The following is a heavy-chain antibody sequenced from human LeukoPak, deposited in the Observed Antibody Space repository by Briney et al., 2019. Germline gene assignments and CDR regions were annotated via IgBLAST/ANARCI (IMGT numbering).Heavy chain of an antibody. CDR3: ARRVEYCYYIDF. J-gene: IGHJ6*03. V-gene: IGHV4-59*08. CDR2: IYYTGST. CDR1: GCSISNYY. Sequence: PSETLCLTCTVSGCSISNYYWNWIRQAPGKGLEWIGYIYYTGSTNKNPYLKSRVTMIVDTSKNQFSLKPSSVTAADTAVYKGARRVEYCYYIDFWGKGTTVTVSS.